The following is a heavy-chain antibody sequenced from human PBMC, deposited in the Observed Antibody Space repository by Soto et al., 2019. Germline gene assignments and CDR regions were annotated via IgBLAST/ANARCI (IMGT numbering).Heavy chain of an antibody. D-gene: IGHD2-15*01. CDR3: ARGMSAGYCSGGSCYYADY. J-gene: IGHJ4*02. Sequence: GGSLRLCCAASGFTFSSYSMNWVRQAPGKGLEWVSSISSSSSYIYYADSVKGRFTISRDNAKNSLYLQMNSLRAEDTAVYYCARGMSAGYCSGGSCYYADYWGQGTLVTVSS. V-gene: IGHV3-21*01. CDR2: ISSSSSYI. CDR1: GFTFSSYS.